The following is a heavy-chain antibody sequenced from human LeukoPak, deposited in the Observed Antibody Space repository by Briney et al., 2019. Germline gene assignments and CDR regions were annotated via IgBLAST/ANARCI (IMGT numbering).Heavy chain of an antibody. CDR1: GYSFTSYW. CDR3: ARQEGGDFEYFQH. V-gene: IGHV5-51*01. Sequence: KVSCKGSGYSFTSYWIGWVRQMPGKGLEWMGIIYPGDSDTRYSPSFQGQVTISADKSISTAYLQWSSLKASDTAMYYCARQEGGDFEYFQHWGQGTLVTVSS. J-gene: IGHJ1*01. CDR2: IYPGDSDT. D-gene: IGHD2-21*02.